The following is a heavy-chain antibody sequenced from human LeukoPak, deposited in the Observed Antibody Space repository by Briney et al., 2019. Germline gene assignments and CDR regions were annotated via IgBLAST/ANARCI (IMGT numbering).Heavy chain of an antibody. J-gene: IGHJ4*02. CDR2: IYSGGST. V-gene: IGHV3-53*01. D-gene: IGHD6-19*01. CDR3: AKPVAGSHFDY. CDR1: GFTVSSNY. Sequence: GGSLRLSCAASGFTVSSNYMSWVRQAPGKGLEWVSVIYSGGSTYYADSAKGRFTISRDNSKNTLYLQMNSLRAEDTAVYYCAKPVAGSHFDYWGQGTLVTVSS.